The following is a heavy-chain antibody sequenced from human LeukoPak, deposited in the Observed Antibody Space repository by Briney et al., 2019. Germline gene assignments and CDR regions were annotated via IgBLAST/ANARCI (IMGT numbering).Heavy chain of an antibody. D-gene: IGHD3-22*01. CDR3: ARDFEAYYDSSGYWSY. CDR2: ISSSSYYI. J-gene: IGHJ4*02. V-gene: IGHV3-21*01. CDR1: GFTFSSYS. Sequence: PGGSLRLSCAASGFTFSSYSMNWVRQAPGKGLEWVSYISSSSYYIYYAASVKGRFTISRDNAKNSLYLQMNSLRAEDTAVYYCARDFEAYYDSSGYWSYWGQGTLVTVSS.